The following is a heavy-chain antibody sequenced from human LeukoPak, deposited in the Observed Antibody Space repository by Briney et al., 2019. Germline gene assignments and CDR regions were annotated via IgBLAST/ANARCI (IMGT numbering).Heavy chain of an antibody. CDR1: GYTFTGYY. CDR3: ARVGTPFSGSYYLLDY. J-gene: IGHJ4*02. CDR2: INPNSGGT. D-gene: IGHD1-26*01. V-gene: IGHV1-2*02. Sequence: ASVKVSCKASGYTFTGYYMHWVRQAPGQGLEWMGWINPNSGGTNYAQKFQGRVTMTRDTSISTAYMELSRLGSDDTAVYYCARVGTPFSGSYYLLDYWGQGTLVTVSS.